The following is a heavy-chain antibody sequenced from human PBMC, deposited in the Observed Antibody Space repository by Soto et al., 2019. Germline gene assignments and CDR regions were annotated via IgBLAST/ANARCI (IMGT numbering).Heavy chain of an antibody. Sequence: QVQLVQSGAEVKKPGSSVKVSCKASGGTDSSYTITWVRQAPGQGLQWMGRIIPILGFANYAQDFQGRVFITADKSTNTAYMELSNLRSNDTAVYYCARQEGHNGFDPWGQGTPVTVSS. V-gene: IGHV1-69*02. CDR1: GGTDSSYT. CDR2: IIPILGFA. J-gene: IGHJ5*02. CDR3: ARQEGHNGFDP.